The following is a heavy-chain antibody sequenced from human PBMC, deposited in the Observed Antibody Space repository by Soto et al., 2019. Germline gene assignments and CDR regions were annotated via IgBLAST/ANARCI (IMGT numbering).Heavy chain of an antibody. CDR3: ARSRIKGNWFDP. CDR1: GFTFSSYS. D-gene: IGHD2-15*01. CDR2: ISSSSSYI. J-gene: IGHJ5*02. V-gene: IGHV3-21*01. Sequence: EVQLVESGGGLVKPGGSLRLSCAASGFTFSSYSMNWVRQAPGKGLEWVSSISSSSSYIYYADSVKSRFTISRDNAKNSLYLQMNSLRAEDTAVYYCARSRIKGNWFDPWGQGTLVTVSS.